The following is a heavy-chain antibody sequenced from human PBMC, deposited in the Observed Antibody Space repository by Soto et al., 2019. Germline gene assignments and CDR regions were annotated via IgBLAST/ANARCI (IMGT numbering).Heavy chain of an antibody. D-gene: IGHD4-17*01. J-gene: IGHJ4*02. Sequence: EVHLVESGGGVAQPGRSLRLSCATSGFPFDDYAMHWVRQAPGKGLEWVSGISWNSDSTGYAESVKGRFTISRDNAKKSLLLQMNSLRSEDTAFYFWARTTWGYGEPLDSWGQGTLVTVSS. CDR3: ARTTWGYGEPLDS. V-gene: IGHV3-9*01. CDR2: ISWNSDST. CDR1: GFPFDDYA.